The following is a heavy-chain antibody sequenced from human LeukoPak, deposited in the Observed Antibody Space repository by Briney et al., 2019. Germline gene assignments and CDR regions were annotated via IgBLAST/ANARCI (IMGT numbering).Heavy chain of an antibody. V-gene: IGHV4-39*07. CDR2: INHSGST. Sequence: PSETLSLTCTVSGGSISSGGYYWSWIRQPPGKGLEWIGEINHSGSTNYNPSLKSRVTISVDTSKNQFSLKLSSVTAADTAVYYCARGVAARSNYYYMDVWGKGTTVTVSS. CDR3: ARGVAARSNYYYMDV. CDR1: GGSISSGGYY. D-gene: IGHD6-6*01. J-gene: IGHJ6*03.